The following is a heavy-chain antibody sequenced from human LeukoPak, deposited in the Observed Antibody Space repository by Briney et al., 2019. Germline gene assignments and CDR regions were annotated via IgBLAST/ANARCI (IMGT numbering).Heavy chain of an antibody. J-gene: IGHJ1*01. CDR3: ARVSGPGMNEYFHL. Sequence: PGGSLRLSCAASGFTFSGAWRHWVRQAPGKGLVWVSRINNDGTTTKNTYSVKGRFTISRDNAKNTLYLQRNSLRAEDTAVYYCARVSGPGMNEYFHLWGQGTLVTVSS. V-gene: IGHV3-74*01. CDR1: GFTFSGAW. D-gene: IGHD3-10*01. CDR2: INNDGTTT.